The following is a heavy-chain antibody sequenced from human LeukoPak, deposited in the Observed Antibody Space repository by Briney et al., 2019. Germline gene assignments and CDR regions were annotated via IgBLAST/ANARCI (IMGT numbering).Heavy chain of an antibody. CDR3: ARSVRGAMSGYYYYMDV. J-gene: IGHJ6*03. D-gene: IGHD3-10*01. Sequence: PSETLSLTCAVSGGSISSSNWWSWVRQPPGKGLEWIGEIYHSGSTHYNPSLKSRVTITVDTSKTQLHLKLSSVPAADTAVYYCARSVRGAMSGYYYYMDVWGKGTTVTISS. CDR2: IYHSGST. V-gene: IGHV4-4*02. CDR1: GGSISSSNW.